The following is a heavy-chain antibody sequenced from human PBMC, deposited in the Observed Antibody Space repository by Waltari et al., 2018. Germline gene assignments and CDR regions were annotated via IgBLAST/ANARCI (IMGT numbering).Heavy chain of an antibody. CDR1: GGSISSSSYY. CDR2: IYYSGST. CDR3: ASCRLRFLEWSFDY. D-gene: IGHD3-3*01. V-gene: IGHV4-39*07. Sequence: QLQLQESGPGLVKPSETLSLTCTVSGGSISSSSYYWGWIRQPPGKGLEWIGSIYYSGSTYYNPALKSRVTISVDTSKNQFSLKLSSVTAADTAVYYCASCRLRFLEWSFDYWGQGTLVTVSS. J-gene: IGHJ4*02.